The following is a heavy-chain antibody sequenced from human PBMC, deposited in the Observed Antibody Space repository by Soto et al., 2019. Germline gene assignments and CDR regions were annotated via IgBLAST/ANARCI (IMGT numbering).Heavy chain of an antibody. CDR3: ARHGGSGVDY. V-gene: IGHV4-39*01. J-gene: IGHJ4*02. CDR1: GGSISSSSYY. CDR2: IYYSGST. Sequence: QLQLQESGPGLVKPSETLSLTCTVSGGSISSSSYYWGWIRQPPGKGLEWIGSIYYSGSTYYNPSLKSRVTISVDTSKNQFSLKLSSVTAADTDVYYCARHGGSGVDYWGQGTLVTVSS. D-gene: IGHD6-19*01.